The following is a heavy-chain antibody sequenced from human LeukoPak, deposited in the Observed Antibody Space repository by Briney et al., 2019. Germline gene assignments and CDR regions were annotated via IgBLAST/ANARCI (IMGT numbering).Heavy chain of an antibody. Sequence: GGSLRLSCAASGFTFTNAWMSWVRQAPGKGLEWVGRIKSKTDGGTADYAAPVKGRFTISRDDSKSTLYLQMNSLQTEDTAVYYCTTDRYCSGGSCREYFQHWGQGTLVTVSS. D-gene: IGHD2-15*01. CDR1: GFTFTNAW. CDR3: TTDRYCSGGSCREYFQH. J-gene: IGHJ1*01. V-gene: IGHV3-15*01. CDR2: IKSKTDGGTA.